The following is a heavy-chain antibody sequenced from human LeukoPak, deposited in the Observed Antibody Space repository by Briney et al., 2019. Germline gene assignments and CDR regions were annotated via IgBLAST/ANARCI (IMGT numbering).Heavy chain of an antibody. D-gene: IGHD3-22*01. CDR2: IYTSGST. J-gene: IGHJ4*02. CDR3: ARQGYYYDSSGYYPFGY. Sequence: SETLSLTCTVSGGSISSYYWSWIRQPPGKGLEWIGYIYTSGSTNYNPSLKSRVTISVDTSKNQFSLKLSSVTAADTAVYYCARQGYYYDSSGYYPFGYWGQGTLVTVSS. V-gene: IGHV4-59*08. CDR1: GGSISSYY.